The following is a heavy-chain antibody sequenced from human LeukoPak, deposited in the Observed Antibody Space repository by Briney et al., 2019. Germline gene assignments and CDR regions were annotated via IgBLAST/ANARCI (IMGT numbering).Heavy chain of an antibody. Sequence: AGGSLRLSCAASGFTFSSYAMRWVRQAPGKGLEWVSAISGSGGSTYYADSVKGRFTISRDNSKNTLYLQMNSLRAEDTAVYYCAKAVRFTVAGIGDYWGQGTLVTVSS. J-gene: IGHJ4*02. V-gene: IGHV3-23*01. CDR2: ISGSGGST. CDR1: GFTFSSYA. D-gene: IGHD6-19*01. CDR3: AKAVRFTVAGIGDY.